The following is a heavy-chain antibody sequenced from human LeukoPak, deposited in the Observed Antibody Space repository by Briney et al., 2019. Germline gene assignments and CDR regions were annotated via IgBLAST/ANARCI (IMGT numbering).Heavy chain of an antibody. V-gene: IGHV4-59*01. J-gene: IGHJ5*02. D-gene: IGHD7-27*01. CDR2: IYYSGST. CDR3: ARAGFRTGVDP. CDR1: GGSLSSYY. Sequence: PSETLSLTCTVSGGSLSSYYWSWIRQPPGKGLEWIGYIYYSGSTNYNPSLKSRVTISVDTSKNQFSLKLSSVTAADTAVYYCARAGFRTGVDPWGQGTLVTVSS.